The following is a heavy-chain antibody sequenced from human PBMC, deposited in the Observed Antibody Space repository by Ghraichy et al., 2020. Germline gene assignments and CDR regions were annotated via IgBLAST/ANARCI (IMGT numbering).Heavy chain of an antibody. CDR3: ARERYSGYYSYMDV. CDR1: GDSVNSGAYY. Sequence: SETLSLTCTVSGDSVNSGAYYWSWIRQPPGKGLEWIGYIYYSGSANYNPSLKSRVTISVDTSKNQFSLKLSSVTAADTAVYYCARERYSGYYSYMDVWGKGTTVTVSS. D-gene: IGHD5-12*01. V-gene: IGHV4-61*08. J-gene: IGHJ6*03. CDR2: IYYSGSA.